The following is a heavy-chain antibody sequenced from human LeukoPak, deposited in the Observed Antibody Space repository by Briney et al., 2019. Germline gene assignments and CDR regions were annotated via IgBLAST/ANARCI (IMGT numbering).Heavy chain of an antibody. CDR3: AGSTPYGYFDY. J-gene: IGHJ4*02. CDR2: ISGSGSTR. Sequence: GGSLRLSCAASGFTFSSHEMNWVRQAPGKGLEWVTYISGSGSTRYYADSVKGRFTISRDNAKNSLYLQMNTLRADDTAVYYCAGSTPYGYFDYWGQRTLVTVSS. V-gene: IGHV3-48*03. D-gene: IGHD2-15*01. CDR1: GFTFSSHE.